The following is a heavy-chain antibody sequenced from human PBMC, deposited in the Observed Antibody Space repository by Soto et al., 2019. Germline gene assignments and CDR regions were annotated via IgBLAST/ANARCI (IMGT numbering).Heavy chain of an antibody. J-gene: IGHJ6*02. Sequence: ASVKVSCKASGYTFTTYGISWVRQAPGQGLEWMGWISPYNGTTKYAEKFQGEMTMTTDTATSTAYMDLRSLRSDDTAAYYCARDGERDTGLNFYYYLHGMDAWGQGTRVTVSS. V-gene: IGHV1-18*04. CDR1: GYTFTTYG. CDR3: ARDGERDTGLNFYYYLHGMDA. D-gene: IGHD1-1*01. CDR2: ISPYNGTT.